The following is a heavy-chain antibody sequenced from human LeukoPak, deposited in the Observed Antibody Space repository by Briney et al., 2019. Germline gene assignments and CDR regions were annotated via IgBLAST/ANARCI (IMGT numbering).Heavy chain of an antibody. V-gene: IGHV3-21*04. J-gene: IGHJ4*02. CDR2: ISSSSSYI. Sequence: GGSLRLSCAASGFTFSSYSMNWVRQAPGKGLEWVSSISSSSSYIYYADSVKGRFTISRDNAKNSLYLQMNSLRAEDTAVYYCARTVRPQLYSGYDYPDYWGQGTLVTVSS. D-gene: IGHD5-12*01. CDR3: ARTVRPQLYSGYDYPDY. CDR1: GFTFSSYS.